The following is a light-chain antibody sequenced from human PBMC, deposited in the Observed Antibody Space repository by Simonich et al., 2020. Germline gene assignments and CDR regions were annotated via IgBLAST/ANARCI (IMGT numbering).Light chain of an antibody. J-gene: IGLJ2*01. V-gene: IGLV2-14*03. CDR1: SSDVGGYNY. Sequence: QSALTQPASVSGSPGQSITISCTGTSSDVGGYNYVYWYQQHPGKAPKLMIYDVSNRPSGVSNRFSGYKSGNTASLTISGLQAEDEADYYCSSYTSSSTLVFGGGTKLTVL. CDR3: SSYTSSSTLV. CDR2: DVS.